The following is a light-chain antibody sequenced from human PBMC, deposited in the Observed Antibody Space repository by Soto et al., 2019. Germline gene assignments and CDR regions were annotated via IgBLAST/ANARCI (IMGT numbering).Light chain of an antibody. CDR1: QSITTY. CDR3: QQSHSTPFT. V-gene: IGKV1-39*01. J-gene: IGKJ5*01. Sequence: DIHMTQSPSSLSASVLDIVTMTFLASQSITTYLNWYQLKPGKAPKLLIYAASSLQGGVPSRFSGSGSGTEFTLTISSLQPEDFASYCCQQSHSTPFTFGQGTRLEIK. CDR2: AAS.